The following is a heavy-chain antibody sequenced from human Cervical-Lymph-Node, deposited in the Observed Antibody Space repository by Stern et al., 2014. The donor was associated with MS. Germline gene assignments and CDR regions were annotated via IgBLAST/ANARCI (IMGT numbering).Heavy chain of an antibody. J-gene: IGHJ3*02. CDR3: ARSSTVTPNAFDI. CDR2: IYHIGST. Sequence: VQLVESGSGLVKPSQTLSLTCAVSGGSISSGGYSWSWIRQPPGKGLEWIGYIYHIGSTCYNPSLKRRVTISVDGSKNHFPLKLSSVTAADTAVYYCARSSTVTPNAFDIWGQGTMVTVSS. V-gene: IGHV4-30-2*01. CDR1: GGSISSGGYS. D-gene: IGHD4-17*01.